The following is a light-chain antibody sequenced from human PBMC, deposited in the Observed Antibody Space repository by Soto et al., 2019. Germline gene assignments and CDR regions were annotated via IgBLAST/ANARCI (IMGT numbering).Light chain of an antibody. J-gene: IGKJ1*01. CDR3: QKYDSAPRT. CDR2: SAS. V-gene: IGKV1-27*01. Sequence: DIRMTQSPSSLSASVGDSVTITCRASQGINNYLAWYQQKPGKVPVLLIYSASTLKPGIPSRFSGSGTGTDFTLTLSSLQPEEFATYYCQKYDSAPRTFGPGTKVDIK. CDR1: QGINNY.